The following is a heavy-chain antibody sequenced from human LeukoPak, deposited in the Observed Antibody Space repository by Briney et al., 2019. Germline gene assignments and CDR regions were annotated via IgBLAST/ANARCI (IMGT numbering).Heavy chain of an antibody. Sequence: GGSLRLSCAASEFTFSAYWMHWVRQVPGKGLFWVSRINGDGSSTTYADSVKGRLTISRDNAKNTLYLQMDSLRAEDTAVYYCARDLELTYYDSSGYDYWGQGTPVTVSS. D-gene: IGHD3-22*01. CDR1: EFTFSAYW. J-gene: IGHJ4*02. CDR2: INGDGSST. V-gene: IGHV3-74*03. CDR3: ARDLELTYYDSSGYDY.